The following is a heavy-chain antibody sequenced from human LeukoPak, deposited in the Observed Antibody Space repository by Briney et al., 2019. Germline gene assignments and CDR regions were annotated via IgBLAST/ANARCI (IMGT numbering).Heavy chain of an antibody. CDR2: ISSSSSYI. V-gene: IGHV3-21*01. Sequence: PGGSLRLCCAASGFTFSSYSMNWVREAPGKGLEWVSSISSSSSYIYYADSVKGRFTISRDNAKSSLYLQMNSLRAEDTAVYYCARGARRYYWYFDLWGRGTLVTVSS. J-gene: IGHJ2*01. CDR3: ARGARRYYWYFDL. CDR1: GFTFSSYS. D-gene: IGHD3-9*01.